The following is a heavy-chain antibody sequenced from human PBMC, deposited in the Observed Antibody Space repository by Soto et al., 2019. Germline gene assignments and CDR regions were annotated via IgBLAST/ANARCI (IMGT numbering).Heavy chain of an antibody. CDR1: GGSISSGGYS. J-gene: IGHJ5*01. CDR3: ARSIDS. CDR2: IYHSGST. V-gene: IGHV4-30-2*05. Sequence: SETLSLTCAVSGGSISSGGYSWSWIRQPPGKGLEWIGYIYHSGSTYYNPSLKSRVTISVDTSKNQFSLNLSSVTAADTAVYYCARSIDSWGQGTLVTSPQ.